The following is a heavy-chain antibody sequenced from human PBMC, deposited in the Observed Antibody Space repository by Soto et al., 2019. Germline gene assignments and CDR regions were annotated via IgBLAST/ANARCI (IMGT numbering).Heavy chain of an antibody. J-gene: IGHJ6*02. CDR2: IYYSGST. V-gene: IGHV4-39*01. Sequence: SETLSLTCTVSGGSISSSSYYWGWIRQPPGKGLEWIGSIYYSGSTYYNPSLKSRVTISVDTSKNQFSLKLSSVTAADTAVYYCARFPELPTIRAYYSMDVWGQGTTVTVSS. CDR3: ARFPELPTIRAYYSMDV. D-gene: IGHD1-1*01. CDR1: GGSISSSSYY.